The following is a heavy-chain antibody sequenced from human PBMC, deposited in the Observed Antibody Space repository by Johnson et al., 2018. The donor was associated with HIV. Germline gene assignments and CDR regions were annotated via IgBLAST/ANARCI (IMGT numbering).Heavy chain of an antibody. CDR3: AKDKDAFDI. CDR2: VYSGGTT. V-gene: IGHV3-66*02. CDR1: GFTVSSNY. J-gene: IGHJ3*02. Sequence: EVQLVESGGGLVQPGGSLRLSCAASGFTVSSNYMSWVRQAPGKGLESVSVVYSGGTTHYADSVKGRSTISRDNSKNTLYLQMNSLRAEDTAVYYCAKDKDAFDIWGQGTMVTVSS.